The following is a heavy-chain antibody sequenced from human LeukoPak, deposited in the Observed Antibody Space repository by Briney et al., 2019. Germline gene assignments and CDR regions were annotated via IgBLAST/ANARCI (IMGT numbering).Heavy chain of an antibody. J-gene: IGHJ4*02. CDR1: GFTFRTYG. CDR2: ISSGSTRT. CDR3: AKYALREIFFGDF. D-gene: IGHD3-3*01. Sequence: QPGGTLRLSCAASGFTFRTYGMSWVRQAPGKGLEWVSAISSGSTRTYYAASVKGRFTISRDNSMNTLYLHMDSLRAEDTAVYYCAKYALREIFFGDFWGQGTLVAVSS. V-gene: IGHV3-23*01.